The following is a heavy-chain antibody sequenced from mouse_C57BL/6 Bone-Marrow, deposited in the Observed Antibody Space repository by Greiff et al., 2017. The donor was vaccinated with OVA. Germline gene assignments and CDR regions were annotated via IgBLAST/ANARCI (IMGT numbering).Heavy chain of an antibody. D-gene: IGHD2-5*01. Sequence: QVQLKQPGAELVKPGASVKLSCKASGYTFTSYWMHWVKQRPGQGLEWIGMIHPNSGSTNYNEKFKSKATLTVDKSSSTAYMQLSSLTSEDSAVYYSARRTYYSNWDAMDYWGQGTSVTVSS. V-gene: IGHV1-64*01. CDR2: IHPNSGST. CDR3: ARRTYYSNWDAMDY. J-gene: IGHJ4*01. CDR1: GYTFTSYW.